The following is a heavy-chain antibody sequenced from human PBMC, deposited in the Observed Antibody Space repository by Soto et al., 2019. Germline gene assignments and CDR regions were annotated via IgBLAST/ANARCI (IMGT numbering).Heavy chain of an antibody. J-gene: IGHJ3*02. CDR2: INPSGGST. Sequence: ASVKVSCKASGYTFTSYYMHWVRQAPGQGLEWMGIINPSGGSTSYAQKFQGRVTMTRDTSTSTVYMELSSLRSEDTAVYYCARDDSSGYYHSDYDAFDICGQLTMVTVSS. V-gene: IGHV1-46*01. D-gene: IGHD3-22*01. CDR1: GYTFTSYY. CDR3: ARDDSSGYYHSDYDAFDI.